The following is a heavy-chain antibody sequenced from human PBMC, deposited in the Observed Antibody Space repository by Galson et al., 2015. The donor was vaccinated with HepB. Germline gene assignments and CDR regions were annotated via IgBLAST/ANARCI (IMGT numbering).Heavy chain of an antibody. CDR3: VKGRGGITTAGTRASDV. J-gene: IGHJ3*01. CDR1: GLTFSGYA. D-gene: IGHD6-13*01. CDR2: ISGSGGST. Sequence: SLRLSCAASGLTFSGYAMYWVRQAPGKGLEWVSGISGSGGSTYYADSVKGRFTISRDNSKNTLYLQMNSLRAEDTAVYYCVKGRGGITTAGTRASDVWGQGTKVTVSS. V-gene: IGHV3-23*01.